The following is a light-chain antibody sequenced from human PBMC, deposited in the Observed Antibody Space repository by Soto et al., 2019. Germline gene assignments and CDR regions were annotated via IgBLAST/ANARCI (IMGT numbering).Light chain of an antibody. J-gene: IGKJ1*01. V-gene: IGKV3-15*01. CDR2: GAS. CDR1: QSVSSSY. Sequence: EIVLTQSPGTLFLSPGERATLSCRASQSVSSSYLAWYQQKPGQAPRLLIYGASTRATGIPARFSGSGSGTEFTLTISNLQSEDFGVYYCQQYNNWPPWTFGQGTKVDIK. CDR3: QQYNNWPPWT.